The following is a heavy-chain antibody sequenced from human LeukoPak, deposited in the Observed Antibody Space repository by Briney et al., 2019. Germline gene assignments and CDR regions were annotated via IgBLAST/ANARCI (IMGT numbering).Heavy chain of an antibody. J-gene: IGHJ5*02. D-gene: IGHD3-3*01. CDR3: TTGLATDFWSGYFSLGP. CDR1: GFTFSNAW. CDR2: IKSKTDGGTT. Sequence: GGSLRLSCAASGFTFSNAWMSWVRQAPGKGLEWVGRIKSKTDGGTTDYAAPVEGRFTISRDDSKNTLYLQMNSQKTEDTAVYYCTTGLATDFWSGYFSLGPWGQGTLVTVSS. V-gene: IGHV3-15*01.